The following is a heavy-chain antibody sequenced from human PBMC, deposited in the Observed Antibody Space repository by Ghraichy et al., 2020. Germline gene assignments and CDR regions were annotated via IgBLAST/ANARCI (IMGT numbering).Heavy chain of an antibody. Sequence: ASVKVSCKASGYILSNYYIHWVRQIPGQGLEWLGIINPSGSSASYPQRFQDRVTLTRDTSTNTVYMELRNLRSEDTAVYYCARDAIAAPRTPENYFDYWGQGTLVTVSS. J-gene: IGHJ4*02. CDR3: ARDAIAAPRTPENYFDY. CDR2: INPSGSSA. V-gene: IGHV1-46*01. CDR1: GYILSNYY. D-gene: IGHD2-15*01.